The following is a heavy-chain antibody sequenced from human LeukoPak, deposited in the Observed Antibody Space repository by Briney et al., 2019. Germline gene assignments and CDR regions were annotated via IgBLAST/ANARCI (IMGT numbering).Heavy chain of an antibody. CDR1: GGTLSSYA. V-gene: IGHV1-69*04. J-gene: IGHJ4*02. CDR3: ARDGYSGSYRALFDY. D-gene: IGHD1-26*01. CDR2: MIPIFGIA. Sequence: SVKVSCKASGGTLSSYAISWVRQAPGQGLEWMGRMIPIFGIANYAQKFQGRVTITADKSTSTAYMELSSLRSEDTAVYYCARDGYSGSYRALFDYWGQGTLVTVSS.